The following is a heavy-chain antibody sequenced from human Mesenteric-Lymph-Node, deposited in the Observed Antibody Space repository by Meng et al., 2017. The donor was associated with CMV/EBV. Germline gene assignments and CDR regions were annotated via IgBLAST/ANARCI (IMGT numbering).Heavy chain of an antibody. CDR3: ARGGSYYYYYGMDV. Sequence: SETLSLTCTVSGGSVSGGSYYWSWIRQPPGKGLEWIGYIYYSGSPNCNPSLKSRVTMSLDTSKNQFSLKLTSVSATDTAVYYCARGGSYYYYYGMDVWGQGTTVTVSS. V-gene: IGHV4-61*01. CDR2: IYYSGSP. D-gene: IGHD1-26*01. J-gene: IGHJ6*02. CDR1: GGSVSGGSYY.